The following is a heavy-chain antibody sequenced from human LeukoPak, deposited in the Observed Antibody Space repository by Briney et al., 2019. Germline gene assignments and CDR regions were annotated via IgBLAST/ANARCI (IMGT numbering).Heavy chain of an antibody. V-gene: IGHV4-31*03. Sequence: SQTLSLTCTVSGGSISSSGYSWSWIRQHPGKGLEWIGYIYYSGSTYYNPSLKSRVTISVDTSKNQFSLKLSSVTAADTAVYYCARDTRDILTGLAWFDPWGQGTLVTVSS. CDR3: ARDTRDILTGLAWFDP. J-gene: IGHJ5*02. CDR2: IYYSGST. D-gene: IGHD3-9*01. CDR1: GGSISSSGYS.